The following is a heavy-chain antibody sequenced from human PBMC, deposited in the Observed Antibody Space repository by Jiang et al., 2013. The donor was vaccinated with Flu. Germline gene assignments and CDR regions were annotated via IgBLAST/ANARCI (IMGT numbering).Heavy chain of an antibody. CDR1: GYTFTSYG. CDR2: ISAYNGNT. CDR3: ARDREGIVVVPAAMDV. V-gene: IGHV1-18*01. Sequence: SGAEVKKPGASVKVSCKASGYTFTSYGISWVRQAPGQGLEWTGWISAYNGNTNYAQKLQGRVTMTTDTSTSTAYMELRSLRSDDTAVYYCARDREGIVVVPAAMDVWGQGDHGHRSP. J-gene: IGHJ6*02. D-gene: IGHD2-2*01.